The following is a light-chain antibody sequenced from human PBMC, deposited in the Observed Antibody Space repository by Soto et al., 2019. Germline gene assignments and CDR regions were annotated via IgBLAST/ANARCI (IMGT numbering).Light chain of an antibody. CDR1: QSISSW. Sequence: DIQMTQSPFTLSASVGDRVTITCRASQSISSWLAWYQQKPGKAPKLLIYDASNLESGVPSRFSGSGSGTQFTLTISSLQPDDIATYYCQQYNSYTWTFGQGTK. V-gene: IGKV1-5*01. CDR2: DAS. J-gene: IGKJ1*01. CDR3: QQYNSYTWT.